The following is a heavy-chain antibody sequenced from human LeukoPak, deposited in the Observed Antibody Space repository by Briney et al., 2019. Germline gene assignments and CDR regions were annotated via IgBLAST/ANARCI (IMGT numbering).Heavy chain of an antibody. V-gene: IGHV4-4*08. J-gene: IGHJ6*03. CDR2: IYTSGTTT. CDR1: GGSISSYY. Sequence: PSETLSLTCTVSGGSISSYYWNWIRQPAGKGLEWIGHIYTSGTTTNSNPSLKSRVAISLDTSKNHFSLKLSSVTAADTAVYYCARAKKRSGRSRNFYLDVWGKGTTVTVSS. D-gene: IGHD1-26*01. CDR3: ARAKKRSGRSRNFYLDV.